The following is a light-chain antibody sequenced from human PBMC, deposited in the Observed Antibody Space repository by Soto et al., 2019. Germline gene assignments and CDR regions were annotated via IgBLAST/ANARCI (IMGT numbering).Light chain of an antibody. CDR1: TSNIGISS. J-gene: IGLJ2*01. CDR2: ENN. CDR3: ATWDDSLSGPV. V-gene: IGLV1-47*01. Sequence: QSVLRQPPSASGTPGQSVTISCSGSTSNIGISSVYWYQQLPGTAPKVFIYENNRRPSGVPDRFSGSKSGTSASLAISGLRSEDEADYYCATWDDSLSGPVFGGGTKLTVL.